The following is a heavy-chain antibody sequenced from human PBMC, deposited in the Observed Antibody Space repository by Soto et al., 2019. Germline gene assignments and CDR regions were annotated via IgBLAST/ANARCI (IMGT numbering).Heavy chain of an antibody. J-gene: IGHJ4*02. CDR3: AKSFVGYCSSTSCNFDY. Sequence: ASVKVSCKASGYTFTSYYMHWVRQAPGQGLEWMGIINPSGGSTSYAQKFQGRVTMTRDTSTSTVYMELSSLRSEDTAVYYCAKSFVGYCSSTSCNFDYWGQGTLVTVSS. CDR1: GYTFTSYY. D-gene: IGHD2-2*01. V-gene: IGHV1-46*01. CDR2: INPSGGST.